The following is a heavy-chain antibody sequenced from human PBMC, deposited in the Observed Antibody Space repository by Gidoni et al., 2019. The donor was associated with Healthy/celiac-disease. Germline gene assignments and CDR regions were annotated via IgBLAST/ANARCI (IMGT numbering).Heavy chain of an antibody. Sequence: QVQLVQSGAEVKTPGSSVQVSCKASGGTFSSYAITWVRQAPGQGLEWMGGIIPIFGTANYAQKFQGRVTITADESTSTAYMELSSLRSEDTAVYYCARVCGDHCSSTSCYFCGVDYWGQGTLVTVSS. CDR1: GGTFSSYA. CDR2: IIPIFGTA. D-gene: IGHD2-2*01. CDR3: ARVCGDHCSSTSCYFCGVDY. J-gene: IGHJ4*02. V-gene: IGHV1-69*01.